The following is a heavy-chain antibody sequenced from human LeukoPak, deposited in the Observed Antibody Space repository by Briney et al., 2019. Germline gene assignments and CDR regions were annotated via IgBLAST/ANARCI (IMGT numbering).Heavy chain of an antibody. Sequence: GRSLRLSCAASGFTFSSYAMHWVRQAPGKGLEWVAVISYDGSNKYYADSVKGRFTISRDNSKNTLYLQMNSLRAEDTAVYYCAREVRYSHGPGWFDPWGQGTLVTVSS. J-gene: IGHJ5*02. CDR3: AREVRYSHGPGWFDP. V-gene: IGHV3-30-3*01. CDR1: GFTFSSYA. CDR2: ISYDGSNK. D-gene: IGHD5-18*01.